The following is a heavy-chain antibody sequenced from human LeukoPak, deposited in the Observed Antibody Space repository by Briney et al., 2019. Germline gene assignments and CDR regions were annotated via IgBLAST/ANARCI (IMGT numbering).Heavy chain of an antibody. J-gene: IGHJ4*02. CDR2: IYTSGST. CDR3: ARGIIMVRGALDY. Sequence: SQTLSLTCTVSGGSISSGSYYWSWIRQPAGKGLEWIGRIYTSGSTNYNPSLKSRVTISVDKSKNQFSLKLSSVTAADTAVYYCARGIIMVRGALDYWGQGTLVTVSS. V-gene: IGHV4-61*02. D-gene: IGHD3-10*01. CDR1: GGSISSGSYY.